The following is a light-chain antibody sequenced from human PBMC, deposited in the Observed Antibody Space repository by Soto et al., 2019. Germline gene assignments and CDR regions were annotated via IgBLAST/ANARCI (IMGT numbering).Light chain of an antibody. V-gene: IGKV3-11*01. CDR2: DAS. J-gene: IGKJ1*01. CDR3: QQRSNWPWT. CDR1: QSVSSY. Sequence: EIVLTQSPATLSLSPGERATLSCRASQSVSSYLAWYQQKPGQAPRLLIYDASNRATGIPARFSGSGSGTDFTLTISYLEAEDFAVYYCQQRSNWPWTFGQGTKVEIK.